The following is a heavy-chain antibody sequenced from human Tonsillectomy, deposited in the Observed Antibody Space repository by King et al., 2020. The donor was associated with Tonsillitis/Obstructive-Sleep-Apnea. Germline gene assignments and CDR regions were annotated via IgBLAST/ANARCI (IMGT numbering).Heavy chain of an antibody. J-gene: IGHJ4*02. CDR2: IYYSEST. CDR3: AITMMVVVTGNYFDY. V-gene: IGHV4-39*01. Sequence: QLQESGPGLVKPSETLSLTCTVSGGSISRSSYYWGWIRQPPGKGLEWIGSIYYSESTHYNPSLKSRVTISVDTSKNQFSLKVSSVTAADTVVYYCAITMMVVVTGNYFDYWGQGTLVTVSS. D-gene: IGHD3-22*01. CDR1: GGSISRSSYY.